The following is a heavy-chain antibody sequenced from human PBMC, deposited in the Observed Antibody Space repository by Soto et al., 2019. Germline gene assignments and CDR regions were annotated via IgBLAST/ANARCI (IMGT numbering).Heavy chain of an antibody. Sequence: ASVRVSCKASGYTFTSYDMNWVRQATVQVLEWMVCMNPNSGNTGYAQKFQGRVTMTRNTSTSKAYMELSRLRSEDTAVYYCARGAHYYYGMEVWGQGTPLTASS. J-gene: IGHJ6*02. CDR2: MNPNSGNT. V-gene: IGHV1-8*01. CDR1: GYTFTSYD. CDR3: ARGAHYYYGMEV.